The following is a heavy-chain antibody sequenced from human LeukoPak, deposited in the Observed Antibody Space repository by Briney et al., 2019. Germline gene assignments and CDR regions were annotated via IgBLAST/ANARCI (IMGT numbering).Heavy chain of an antibody. Sequence: SETLSLTCTVSGGSISSYYWSWIRQPAGKGLEWIGRIYSSGSTNYNPSLKSRVTMSVDTSKNQFSLKLSSVTAADTAVYYCARDRLTIATAYFDIWGQGKMVTVS. D-gene: IGHD4/OR15-4a*01. V-gene: IGHV4-4*07. CDR2: IYSSGST. CDR1: GGSISSYY. CDR3: ARDRLTIATAYFDI. J-gene: IGHJ3*02.